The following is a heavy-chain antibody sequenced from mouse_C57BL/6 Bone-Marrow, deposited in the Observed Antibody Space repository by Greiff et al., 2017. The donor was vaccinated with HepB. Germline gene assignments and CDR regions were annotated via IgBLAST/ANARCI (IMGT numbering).Heavy chain of an antibody. J-gene: IGHJ1*03. CDR1: GFNIKDYY. D-gene: IGHD1-1*01. CDR3: TTYGSSWNWYFDV. Sequence: VQLQQSGAELVRPGASVKLSCTASGFNIKDYYMHWVKQRPEQGLEWIGRIDPEDGDTEYAPKFQGKATMTADTSSNTAYLQLSSLTSEDTAVYYCTTYGSSWNWYFDVWGTGTTVTVSS. V-gene: IGHV14-1*01. CDR2: IDPEDGDT.